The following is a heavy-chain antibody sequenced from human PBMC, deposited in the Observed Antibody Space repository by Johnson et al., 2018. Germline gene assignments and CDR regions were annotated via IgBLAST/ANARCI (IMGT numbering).Heavy chain of an antibody. J-gene: IGHJ3*02. CDR3: ARDEPVVPAAIGPFAFDI. Sequence: QVQLVQSGGGVVQPGRSLRLSCAASGFTFSSYGMHWVRQAPGKGLEWVAVISYDGSNKYYADSVKGRFTISRDNSKNTLYLQMNSLGAEDTAVYYCARDEPVVPAAIGPFAFDIWGQGTMVTVSS. D-gene: IGHD2-2*02. CDR2: ISYDGSNK. V-gene: IGHV3-30*03. CDR1: GFTFSSYG.